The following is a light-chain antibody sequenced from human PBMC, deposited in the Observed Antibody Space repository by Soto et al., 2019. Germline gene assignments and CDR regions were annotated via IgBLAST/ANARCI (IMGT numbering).Light chain of an antibody. V-gene: IGKV4-1*01. CDR2: WAS. CDR3: HQYHSVPQT. Sequence: DIVMTQSPDSLAVSLGERATINCKSSQSVLYSPNNKNYLAWYQQKPGQPPRLLVYWASTRESGVPDRFSGSGSGTDFTLTISSLQAEDAAVYYCHQYHSVPQTFRQGTKVEIK. CDR1: QSVLYSPNNKNY. J-gene: IGKJ1*01.